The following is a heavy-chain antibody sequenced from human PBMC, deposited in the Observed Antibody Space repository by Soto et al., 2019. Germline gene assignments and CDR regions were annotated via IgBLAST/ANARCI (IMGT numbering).Heavy chain of an antibody. J-gene: IGHJ4*02. Sequence: SVKVSCKASGGTFSSYAISRVRQAPGQGLEWMGGIIPIFGTANYAQKFQGRVTITADKSTSTAYMELSSLRSEDTAVYYCAREAMIDHKIDYWGQGTLVTVSS. V-gene: IGHV1-69*06. CDR2: IIPIFGTA. CDR3: AREAMIDHKIDY. D-gene: IGHD3-22*01. CDR1: GGTFSSYA.